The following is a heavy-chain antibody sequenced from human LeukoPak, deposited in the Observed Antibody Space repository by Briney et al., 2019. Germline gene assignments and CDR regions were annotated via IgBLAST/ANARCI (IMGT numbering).Heavy chain of an antibody. CDR2: ISGGGVGT. CDR1: GFTFSNYV. J-gene: IGHJ4*02. V-gene: IGHV3-23*01. CDR3: AKGSSSSRPYYFDS. D-gene: IGHD6-6*01. Sequence: PGGSLRLSCTASGFTFSNYVMSWVRHAPGEGLEWVSAISGGGVGTYHAYSVKGRLTISRDNSKNTVYLQMNSLRVEDTAVYYCAKGSSSSRPYYFDSWGQGALVTVSS.